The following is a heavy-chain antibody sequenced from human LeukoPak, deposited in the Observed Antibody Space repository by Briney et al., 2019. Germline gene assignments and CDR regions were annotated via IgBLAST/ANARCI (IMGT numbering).Heavy chain of an antibody. J-gene: IGHJ6*03. CDR2: INPNSGNT. V-gene: IGHV1-8*03. CDR3: ARGNDFWSGYFKMLGDYYYYMDV. D-gene: IGHD3-3*01. CDR1: GYTFTSYD. Sequence: ASVKISCKASGYTFTSYDINWVRQATGQGLEWMGWINPNSGNTGYAQKFQGRVTITRNTSISTAYMELSSLRSEDTAVYYCARGNDFWSGYFKMLGDYYYYMDVWGKGTTVTVSS.